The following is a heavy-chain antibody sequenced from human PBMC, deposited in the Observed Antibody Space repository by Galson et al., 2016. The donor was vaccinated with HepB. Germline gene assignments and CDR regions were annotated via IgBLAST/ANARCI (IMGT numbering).Heavy chain of an antibody. V-gene: IGHV3-48*01. D-gene: IGHD3-3*01. CDR1: GITFSSYS. CDR3: AGEGGSDFWSGYYEGAYYYGMDV. J-gene: IGHJ6*02. CDR2: ISGSSTTI. Sequence: SLRLSCAASGITFSSYSMNWVRQAPGKGLEWVSYISGSSTTIYYADSVKGRFTISRDNAKNSLYLQMNSLRAEDSAVYYCAGEGGSDFWSGYYEGAYYYGMDVWGQGTTVTVSS.